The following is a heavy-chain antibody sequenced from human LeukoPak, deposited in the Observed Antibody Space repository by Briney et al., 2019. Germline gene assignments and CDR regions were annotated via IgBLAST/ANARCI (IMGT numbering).Heavy chain of an antibody. Sequence: ASVKVSCKASGGTSSSYAISWVRQAPGQGLEWMGRIIPILGIANYAQKFQGRVTITADKSTSTAYMELGSLRSEDTAVYYCARAAYYYGSGSPLFDYWGQGTLVTVSS. CDR3: ARAAYYYGSGSPLFDY. CDR2: IIPILGIA. V-gene: IGHV1-69*04. CDR1: GGTSSSYA. D-gene: IGHD3-10*01. J-gene: IGHJ4*02.